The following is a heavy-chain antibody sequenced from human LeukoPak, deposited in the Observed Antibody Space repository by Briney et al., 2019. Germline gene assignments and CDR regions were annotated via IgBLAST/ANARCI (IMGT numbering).Heavy chain of an antibody. J-gene: IGHJ5*02. CDR1: GGSISSGGYS. Sequence: PSQTLSLTCAVSGGSISSGGYSWSWIRQPPGKGLEWIGYIYHRGSTYYNPSLKSRVTISVDRSKNQFSLKLSSVTAADTAVYYCARALEGKRYCSGGSCYSGWFDPWGQGTLVTVSS. V-gene: IGHV4-30-2*01. CDR2: IYHRGST. CDR3: ARALEGKRYCSGGSCYSGWFDP. D-gene: IGHD2-15*01.